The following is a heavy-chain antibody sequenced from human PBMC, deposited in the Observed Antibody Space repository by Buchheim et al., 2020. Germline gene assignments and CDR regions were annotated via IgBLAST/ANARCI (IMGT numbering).Heavy chain of an antibody. CDR2: ISGSGDRT. Sequence: EVQLLESGGGLVQSGGSQRLSCAASGFTFSKYAMTWVRQAPGTGLEWVSTISGSGDRTYYTDSVKGRFTISRDNSKNTLYLQMNSLRAEDTALFYCAKDLDDILTGASDYWSHGTL. J-gene: IGHJ4*01. D-gene: IGHD3-9*01. CDR3: AKDLDDILTGASDY. CDR1: GFTFSKYA. V-gene: IGHV3-23*01.